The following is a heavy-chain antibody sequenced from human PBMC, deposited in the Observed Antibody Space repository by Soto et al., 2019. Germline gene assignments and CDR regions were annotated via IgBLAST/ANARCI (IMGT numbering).Heavy chain of an antibody. D-gene: IGHD3-9*01. CDR1: GFIFSGYA. V-gene: IGHV3-30-3*01. Sequence: QVQLVESGGGVVQPGRSLRLSCAASGFIFSGYAMHWVRQAPGKGLEWVAVISYDENTQYYADSVKGRFTVSRDNSNNMLYVQMNNLRDEDTAMYYCAKETNAYEINFWGQGTLVTVSS. CDR3: AKETNAYEINF. CDR2: ISYDENTQ. J-gene: IGHJ4*02.